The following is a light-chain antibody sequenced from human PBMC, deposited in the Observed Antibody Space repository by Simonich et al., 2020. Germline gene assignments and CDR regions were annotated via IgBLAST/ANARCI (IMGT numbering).Light chain of an antibody. CDR2: LKSDGSH. CDR1: SGHSSYA. CDR3: QTWGTGIVV. Sequence: QLVLTQSPSASASLGASVTLTCTLSSGHSSYAIAWHQQQPEKGPRYLMKLKSDGSHSKGDGIPDRFSGSSAGAERYLTISSLQSEDEADYYCQTWGTGIVVFGGGTKLTVL. J-gene: IGLJ2*01. V-gene: IGLV4-69*01.